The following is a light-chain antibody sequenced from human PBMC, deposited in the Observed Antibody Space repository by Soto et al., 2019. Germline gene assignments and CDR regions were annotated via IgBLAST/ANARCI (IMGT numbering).Light chain of an antibody. CDR3: SSYTSSSTYV. V-gene: IGLV2-14*01. J-gene: IGLJ1*01. CDR1: SSDVGGYNY. Sequence: QSALTQPASVSGSPGQSITISCTGTSSDVGGYNYVSWYQQHPGKAPKLMIYEVSNRPSGVSNRFSGSKSGNTASLTISGLQAEDEADYYCSSYTSSSTYVFGIGTTVTVL. CDR2: EVS.